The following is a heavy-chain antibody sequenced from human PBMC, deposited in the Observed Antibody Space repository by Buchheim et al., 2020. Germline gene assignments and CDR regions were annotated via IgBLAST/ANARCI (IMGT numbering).Heavy chain of an antibody. D-gene: IGHD6-19*01. Sequence: QVQLQESGPGLVKPSQTLSLTCTVSGGSISSGSYCWSWIRQPAGKGLEWIGRIYTSGSTNYNPSLKSRVTISVDTSKNQFSMKLGSVTDAATAGYYCGREGGVSGWPRYGMDVWGQGTT. CDR3: GREGGVSGWPRYGMDV. CDR2: IYTSGST. V-gene: IGHV4-61*02. J-gene: IGHJ6*02. CDR1: GGSISSGSYC.